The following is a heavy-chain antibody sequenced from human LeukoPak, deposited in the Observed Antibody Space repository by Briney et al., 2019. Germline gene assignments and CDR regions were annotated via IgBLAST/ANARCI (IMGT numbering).Heavy chain of an antibody. CDR1: GFTLSDFG. D-gene: IGHD4-17*01. Sequence: GGSLRLSCAVSGFTLSDFGMHWVRQAPGKGLEWVANIWNDGTNKYYADSVKGRFTISRDTSKNTLYLQMNSLRAEDTAVYYCARDVHTEGLDYWGQGTLVTVSS. V-gene: IGHV3-33*01. J-gene: IGHJ4*02. CDR2: IWNDGTNK. CDR3: ARDVHTEGLDY.